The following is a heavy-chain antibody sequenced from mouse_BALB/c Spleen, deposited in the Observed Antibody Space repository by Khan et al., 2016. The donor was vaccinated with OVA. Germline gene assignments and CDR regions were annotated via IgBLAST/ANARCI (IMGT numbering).Heavy chain of an antibody. CDR3: AKLSVFYFDY. Sequence: QVQLKQSGPGLVAPSQSLSITCTVSGFSLTSNGVSWVRQPPGKGLEWLGVIWGDGSINYHSDLKSRLSISKDNSERPVFIKLNSLQTEDTATYYCAKLSVFYFDYWGQGTTLTVSS. CDR1: GFSLTSNG. J-gene: IGHJ2*01. CDR2: IWGDGSI. V-gene: IGHV2-3*01.